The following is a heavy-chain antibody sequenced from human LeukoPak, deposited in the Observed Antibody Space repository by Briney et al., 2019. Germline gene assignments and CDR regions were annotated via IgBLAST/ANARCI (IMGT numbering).Heavy chain of an antibody. Sequence: SETLSLTCTVSGGSITSYFWSWIRQPPGKGLEWIGYIYYSGSTNYNTSLKSRVAISLDTSKNQFSLKLTSVTAADTAVYYCARGPPVSYFDYWGQGTLVTVS. J-gene: IGHJ4*02. CDR1: GGSITSYF. V-gene: IGHV4-59*01. CDR3: ARGPPVSYFDY. CDR2: IYYSGST.